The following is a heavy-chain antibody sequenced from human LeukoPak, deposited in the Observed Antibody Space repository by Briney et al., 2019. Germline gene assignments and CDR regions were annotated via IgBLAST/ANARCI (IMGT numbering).Heavy chain of an antibody. J-gene: IGHJ4*02. Sequence: PSETLSLTCAVSGYSISSGYYWGWIRQPPGKGLEWIGSIYHTGSTYFNPSLKSRVTISADTSKNQFSLKLNSMTAADTAVYFCARGSGSGNYVLDYWGQGTLVTVSS. V-gene: IGHV4-38-2*01. CDR2: IYHTGST. CDR3: ARGSGSGNYVLDY. D-gene: IGHD3-10*01. CDR1: GYSISSGYY.